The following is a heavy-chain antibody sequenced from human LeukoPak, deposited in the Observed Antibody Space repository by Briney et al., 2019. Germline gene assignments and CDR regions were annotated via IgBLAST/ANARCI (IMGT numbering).Heavy chain of an antibody. D-gene: IGHD3-16*02. V-gene: IGHV3-7*01. CDR2: IKQDGSEK. CDR1: GFTFSSYW. CDR3: AREYYDYVWGSYRYEYFDY. J-gene: IGHJ4*02. Sequence: GGSLRLSCAASGFTFSSYWMSWVRQAPGKGLEWVANIKQDGSEKYYVDSVKGRFTISRNNAKNSLYLQMNSLRAEDTAVYYCAREYYDYVWGSYRYEYFDYWGQGTLVTVSS.